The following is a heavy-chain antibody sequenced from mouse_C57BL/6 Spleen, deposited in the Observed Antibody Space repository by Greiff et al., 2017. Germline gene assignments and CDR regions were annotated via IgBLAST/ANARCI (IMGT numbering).Heavy chain of an antibody. V-gene: IGHV3-6*01. D-gene: IGHD2-1*01. CDR1: GYSITSGYY. CDR2: ISYDGSN. CDR3: ARGGFYGNHWYFDV. Sequence: ESGPGLVKPSQSLSLTCSVTGYSITSGYYWNWIRQFPGNKLEWMGYISYDGSNNYNPSLKNRISITRDTSKNQFFLKLNSVTTEDTATYYCARGGFYGNHWYFDVWGTGTTVTVSS. J-gene: IGHJ1*03.